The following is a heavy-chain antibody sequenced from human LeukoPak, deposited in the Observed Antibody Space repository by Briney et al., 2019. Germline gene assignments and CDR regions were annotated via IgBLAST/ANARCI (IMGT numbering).Heavy chain of an antibody. J-gene: IGHJ1*01. D-gene: IGHD3-22*01. CDR1: GYTFTSYG. V-gene: IGHV1-18*01. Sequence: ASVKVSCKASGYTFTSYGISWVRQAPGQGLEWMGWISAYNGNTNYAQKLQGRVTMTIDTSTSTAYMELRSLRSDDTAVYYCARVAYDSSGYAEYFQHWGQGTLVTVSS. CDR3: ARVAYDSSGYAEYFQH. CDR2: ISAYNGNT.